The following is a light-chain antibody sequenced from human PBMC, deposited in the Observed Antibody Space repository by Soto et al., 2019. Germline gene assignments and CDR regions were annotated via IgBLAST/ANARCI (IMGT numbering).Light chain of an antibody. CDR1: QSISTW. CDR2: DAS. CDR3: QQYHSYYPWT. V-gene: IGKV1-5*01. J-gene: IGKJ1*01. Sequence: DIQMSRSPSTLSASVGNRVTITCRAAQSISTWLAWYQQKPGKAPKLLIYDASNLESGVPSRFSGSGSGTEFSLTISSLQPDDFATYYCQQYHSYYPWTFGQGTKVDIK.